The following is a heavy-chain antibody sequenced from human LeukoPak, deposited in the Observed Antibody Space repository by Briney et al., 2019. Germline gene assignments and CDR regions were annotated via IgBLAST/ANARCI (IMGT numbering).Heavy chain of an antibody. V-gene: IGHV3-23*01. Sequence: PGGSLRLSCAASGFTFSSYAMSWVRQAPGKGLEWASGISGSGGSTYYADSVKGRFTISRDNSKNTLYLQMNSLRAEDTAVYYCAKDQSSGWYYFDYWGQGTLVTVSS. CDR3: AKDQSSGWYYFDY. CDR1: GFTFSSYA. J-gene: IGHJ4*02. D-gene: IGHD6-19*01. CDR2: ISGSGGST.